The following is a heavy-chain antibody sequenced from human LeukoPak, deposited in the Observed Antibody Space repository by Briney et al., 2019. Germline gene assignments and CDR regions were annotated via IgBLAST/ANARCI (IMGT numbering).Heavy chain of an antibody. V-gene: IGHV3-30*02. CDR2: IRHDGSNK. J-gene: IGHJ4*02. Sequence: PGGSLRLSCAASGFTFSNYGMHWVRQAPGKGLEWVAFIRHDGSNKYYADSVKGRFTISRDNSKNTLYLQMNSLRAEDTAVYYCAKEPPGTDPYFDYWGQGTLVTVSS. D-gene: IGHD3-10*01. CDR1: GFTFSNYG. CDR3: AKEPPGTDPYFDY.